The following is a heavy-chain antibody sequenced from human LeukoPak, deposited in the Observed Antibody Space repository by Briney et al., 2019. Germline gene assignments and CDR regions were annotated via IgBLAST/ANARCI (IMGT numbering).Heavy chain of an antibody. V-gene: IGHV3-66*01. CDR1: GFTVSSNY. D-gene: IGHD6-13*01. Sequence: GGSLRLSYAVSGFTVSSNYMSWVRQAPGKALEWVSLIYTDGSTYYADSVKGRFTISRDNSKNTLYLQMNSLRVEDTAVYYCARVGYTGTWYSSPPFDYWGQGTLVTVSS. CDR2: IYTDGST. J-gene: IGHJ4*02. CDR3: ARVGYTGTWYSSPPFDY.